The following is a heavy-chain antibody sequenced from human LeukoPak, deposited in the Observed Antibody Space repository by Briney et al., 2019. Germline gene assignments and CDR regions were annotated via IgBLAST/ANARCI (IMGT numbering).Heavy chain of an antibody. D-gene: IGHD5-24*01. CDR2: IIPIFGTA. Sequence: GASVKVSCKASGGTFSSYAISWVRQAPGQGLEWMGVIIPIFGTANYAQKFQGRVTITTDESTSTAYMELSSLRTEDTAVYYCASPSVRRRDGYNYFDYWGEGSLVTVSS. J-gene: IGHJ4*02. V-gene: IGHV1-69*05. CDR3: ASPSVRRRDGYNYFDY. CDR1: GGTFSSYA.